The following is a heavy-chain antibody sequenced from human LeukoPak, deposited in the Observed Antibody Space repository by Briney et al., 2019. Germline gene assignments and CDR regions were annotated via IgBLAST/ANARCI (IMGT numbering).Heavy chain of an antibody. Sequence: GASVKVSCKASGYTFTGYYMHWVRQAPGQGLEWMGWINPNSGGTNYAQKFQGRVTMTRDASISTAYMELSRLRSDDTAMYYCARLDFEGSGYYYWGQGTLVTVSS. CDR2: INPNSGGT. CDR1: GYTFTGYY. D-gene: IGHD3-22*01. V-gene: IGHV1-2*02. CDR3: ARLDFEGSGYYY. J-gene: IGHJ4*02.